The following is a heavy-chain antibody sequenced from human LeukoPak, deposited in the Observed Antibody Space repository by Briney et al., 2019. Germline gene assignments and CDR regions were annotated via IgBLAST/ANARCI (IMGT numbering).Heavy chain of an antibody. Sequence: ASVKVSCKASGYSFTSYAMNWVRQAPGQGLEWMGWINTNTGNPTYAQGFTGRFVFSLDTSVSTAYLQISSLKAEDTAVYYCARGYCSGGTCPTFIDYWGQGTLVTVSS. V-gene: IGHV7-4-1*02. CDR2: INTNTGNP. CDR1: GYSFTSYA. D-gene: IGHD2-15*01. CDR3: ARGYCSGGTCPTFIDY. J-gene: IGHJ4*02.